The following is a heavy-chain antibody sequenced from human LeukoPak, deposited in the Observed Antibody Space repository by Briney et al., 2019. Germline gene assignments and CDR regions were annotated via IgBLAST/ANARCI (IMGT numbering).Heavy chain of an antibody. V-gene: IGHV1-2*05. CDR2: INPNSGGT. Sequence: ASVKVSCKTSGYTFPGYYMHWLRQAPGQGLEWMGRINPNSGGTNYAQKFQGRVTMTRDTSISTAYLELSRLRSDDTDVYYCARVYCTCGSCYSVENWFDPWGQGTLVTVSS. J-gene: IGHJ5*02. CDR3: ARVYCTCGSCYSVENWFDP. D-gene: IGHD2-15*01. CDR1: GYTFPGYY.